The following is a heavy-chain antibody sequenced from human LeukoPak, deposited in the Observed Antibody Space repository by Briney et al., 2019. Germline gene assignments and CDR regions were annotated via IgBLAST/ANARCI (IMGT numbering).Heavy chain of an antibody. CDR2: ISGNSGTT. CDR1: GFTLNSYA. Sequence: GGSLRLSCAASGFTLNSYAMSWVRQAPGQGLEWVSTISGNSGTTYYADFAKGRFTISRDYSKNTLYLQMNSLRTEDTAVYFCAKISCSGGRCYSGGYYFDYWGQGTLVTVSS. J-gene: IGHJ4*02. D-gene: IGHD2-15*01. V-gene: IGHV3-23*01. CDR3: AKISCSGGRCYSGGYYFDY.